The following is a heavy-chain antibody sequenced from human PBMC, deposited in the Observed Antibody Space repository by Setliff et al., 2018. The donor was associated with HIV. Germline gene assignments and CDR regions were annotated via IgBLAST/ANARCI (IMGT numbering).Heavy chain of an antibody. CDR3: GRGDSLLESIVWFDR. Sequence: GASVKVSCKVSGGSFSSYGFTWVRQAPGQGLEWMGGLIPLFGSANYPQKFQGSVTMTADESTRTVYMELSRLRFEDTAMYYCGRGDSLLESIVWFDRWGQGTLVTVSS. CDR2: LIPLFGSA. J-gene: IGHJ5*02. CDR1: GGSFSSYG. D-gene: IGHD1-1*01. V-gene: IGHV1-69*13.